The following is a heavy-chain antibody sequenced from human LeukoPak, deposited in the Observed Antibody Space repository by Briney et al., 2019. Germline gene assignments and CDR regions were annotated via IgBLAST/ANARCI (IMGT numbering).Heavy chain of an antibody. CDR3: AKVYYDILTGYYTIYYFDY. Sequence: GGSLRLSCAASGFTFSSYAMSWVRQAPGRGLEWVSAISGSGASTYYADSVKGRFTISRDNSKNTLYLQMNSLRAEDTAVYYCAKVYYDILTGYYTIYYFDYWGQGTLVTVSS. D-gene: IGHD3-9*01. V-gene: IGHV3-23*01. CDR2: ISGSGAST. CDR1: GFTFSSYA. J-gene: IGHJ4*02.